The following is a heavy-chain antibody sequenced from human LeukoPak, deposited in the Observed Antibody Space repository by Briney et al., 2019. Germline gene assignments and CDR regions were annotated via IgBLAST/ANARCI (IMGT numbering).Heavy chain of an antibody. CDR3: AGVTAGHFDY. D-gene: IGHD2-21*02. V-gene: IGHV4-39*01. Sequence: SETLSLTCTVSGGSISRSSYYWGWIRQPPGKGLEWIATIYYSGSTYYNPSLKSRVTISADTSKNQFSLKLSSVTAADTAEYCRAGVTAGHFDYWGQGTLVTVSS. J-gene: IGHJ4*02. CDR2: IYYSGST. CDR1: GGSISRSSYY.